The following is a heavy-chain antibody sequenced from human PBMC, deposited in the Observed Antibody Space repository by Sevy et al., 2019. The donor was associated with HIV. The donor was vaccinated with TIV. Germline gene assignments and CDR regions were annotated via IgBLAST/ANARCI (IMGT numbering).Heavy chain of an antibody. CDR1: GFTFSSYV. V-gene: IGHV3-30-3*01. J-gene: IGHJ4*02. Sequence: GGSLRLSCAASGFTFSSYVMYWVRQAPGKGLEWVAVILYDGSNKYYADSVKGRFTISRDNSKNTLYLQMNSLRAEDTAVYYCARDWTVPDYWGQGTLVTVSS. CDR2: ILYDGSNK. CDR3: ARDWTVPDY. D-gene: IGHD4-17*01.